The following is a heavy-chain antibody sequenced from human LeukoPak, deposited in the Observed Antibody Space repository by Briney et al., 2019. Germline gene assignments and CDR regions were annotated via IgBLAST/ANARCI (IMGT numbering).Heavy chain of an antibody. CDR2: ISSRGSNK. D-gene: IGHD1-26*01. Sequence: PGGSLRLSCAASGFTFSDYYMSWLRQAPGKGLEWVSYISSRGSNKHYADSVKGRFTISRDNAKNSLYLQMNSLRDEDTAVYYCARSTYSGSYYYFDYWAREPWSPSPQ. CDR3: ARSTYSGSYYYFDY. J-gene: IGHJ4*02. V-gene: IGHV3-11*01. CDR1: GFTFSDYY.